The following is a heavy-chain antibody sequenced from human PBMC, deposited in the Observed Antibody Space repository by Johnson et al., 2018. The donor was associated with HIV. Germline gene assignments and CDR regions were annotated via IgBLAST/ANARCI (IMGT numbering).Heavy chain of an antibody. CDR1: GFTFDDYG. Sequence: VQLVESGGGVVRPGGSLRLSCAASGFTFDDYGMSWVRHAPGKGLEWVSGINWNGGSTGYAGSVKGRFTVSRDNAKNSLYLQMNSMRAEDTAVYYCARVPGSRAGDAFDVWGTGTMVTVSS. J-gene: IGHJ3*01. V-gene: IGHV3-20*04. CDR3: ARVPGSRAGDAFDV. D-gene: IGHD1-14*01. CDR2: INWNGGST.